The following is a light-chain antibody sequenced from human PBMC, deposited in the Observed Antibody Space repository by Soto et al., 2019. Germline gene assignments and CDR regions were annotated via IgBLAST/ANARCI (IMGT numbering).Light chain of an antibody. Sequence: EIVLTQSPGTLSLSPGETATLSCRTSQTISRDDLAWYQQRPGQAPRLLVSATSRRATGIPDRFYGYGSGTDFTLTISSLEPEDFAVYYCQQRSNWPLTFGGGTKVEIK. CDR3: QQRSNWPLT. CDR1: QTISRDD. CDR2: ATS. J-gene: IGKJ4*01. V-gene: IGKV3D-20*02.